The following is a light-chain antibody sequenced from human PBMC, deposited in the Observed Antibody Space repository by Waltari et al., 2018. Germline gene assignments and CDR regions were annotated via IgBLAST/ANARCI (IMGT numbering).Light chain of an antibody. CDR3: ISYTTSDTMI. Sequence: QSALTQPASESGSPGQSITIPCTGTSSDVVAYNYVSWYQQHPGKVPKLIIYDVSHRPSGVSFRFSGSKSDNTASLTISGLQAEDEADYYCISYTTSDTMIFGGGTKLTVL. J-gene: IGLJ2*01. CDR2: DVS. CDR1: SSDVVAYNY. V-gene: IGLV2-14*03.